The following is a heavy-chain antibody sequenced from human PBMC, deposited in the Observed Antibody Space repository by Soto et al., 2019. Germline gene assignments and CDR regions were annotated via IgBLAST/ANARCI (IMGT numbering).Heavy chain of an antibody. J-gene: IGHJ4*02. Sequence: GGSLRLSFAASAFSFSTSWMHWVRQAPGEGLVWVSRINPDGRTINYAYSVKVRFTISIDNAKNTLYLKMNILRVEETAVYFCATAVNYRFYXWGLGTLVTVSX. D-gene: IGHD1-7*01. CDR1: AFSFSTSW. V-gene: IGHV3-74*01. CDR3: ATAVNYRFYX. CDR2: INPDGRTI.